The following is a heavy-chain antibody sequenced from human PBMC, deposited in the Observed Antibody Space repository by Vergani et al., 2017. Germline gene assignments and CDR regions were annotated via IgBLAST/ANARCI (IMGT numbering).Heavy chain of an antibody. CDR1: GFTFSSYA. CDR2: ISGSGGST. CDR3: AKPNGYSFFDY. D-gene: IGHD5-18*01. J-gene: IGHJ4*02. V-gene: IGHV3-23*01. Sequence: EVQLLESGGGLVQPGGSLRLSCAASGFTFSSYAMSWVRQAPGKGLEWVSAISGSGGSTYYADSVKGLFPISRDNSKNTLYLQMNSLRSEDTAVYYCAKPNGYSFFDYWGQGTLVTVSS.